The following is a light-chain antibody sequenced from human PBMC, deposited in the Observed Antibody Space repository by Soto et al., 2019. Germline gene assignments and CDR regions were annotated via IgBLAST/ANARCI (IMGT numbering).Light chain of an antibody. CDR2: DAS. Sequence: DIQMTQSPSTLSASVVDRVTITCRASQSISRWLAWYQQKPGKAPKALIYDASTLRSGVPSRFSGGGSGTEFTLTISSLQPDDFATYYCQQYYTYSTFGQGTRLEIK. V-gene: IGKV1-5*01. J-gene: IGKJ5*01. CDR1: QSISRW. CDR3: QQYYTYST.